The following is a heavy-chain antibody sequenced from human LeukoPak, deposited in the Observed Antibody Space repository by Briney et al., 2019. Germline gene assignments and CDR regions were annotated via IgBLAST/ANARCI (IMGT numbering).Heavy chain of an antibody. CDR3: ATDRPTAYSSGPNWFDP. D-gene: IGHD6-19*01. CDR1: GYTLTELS. CDR2: FDPEDGET. V-gene: IGHV1-24*01. Sequence: ASVKVSCKVSGYTLTELSMHWVRQAPGKGLGWMGGFDPEDGETIYAQKFQGRVTMTEDTSTDTAYMELSSLRSEDTAVYYCATDRPTAYSSGPNWFDPWGQGTLVTVSS. J-gene: IGHJ5*02.